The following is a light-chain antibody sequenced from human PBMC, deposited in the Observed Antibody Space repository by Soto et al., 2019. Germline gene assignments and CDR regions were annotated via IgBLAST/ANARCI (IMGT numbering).Light chain of an antibody. V-gene: IGLV1-40*01. J-gene: IGLJ2*01. Sequence: QSVLTQPPSVSGAPGQRVTISCTGSSSNIGAGYDVHWYQQLPGTAPKLLIYGNSNRPSGVPDRFSGSKSGTSASLAITRLQAEDEADYYCQSYDSSQGVFGGGTKLTVL. CDR2: GNS. CDR1: SSNIGAGYD. CDR3: QSYDSSQGV.